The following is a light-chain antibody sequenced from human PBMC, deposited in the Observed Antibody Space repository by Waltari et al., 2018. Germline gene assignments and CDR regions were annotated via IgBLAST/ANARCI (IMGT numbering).Light chain of an antibody. CDR1: QSISRY. CDR2: GAS. V-gene: IGKV3-20*01. J-gene: IGKJ1*01. Sequence: IMLTQSPGTLSLSPGERATLSCRASQSISRYLAWYQQKPGQAPRLLIYGASTRATGIPDRFSGSGSGTDFSRTISGLETEDSAVYYCQHHFRLPATFGQGTKVEIK. CDR3: QHHFRLPAT.